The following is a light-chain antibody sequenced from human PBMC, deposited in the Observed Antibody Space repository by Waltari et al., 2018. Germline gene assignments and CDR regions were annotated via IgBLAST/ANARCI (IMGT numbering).Light chain of an antibody. Sequence: QSALTQPPSASGSPGQSVTISCTGTSSDVGGYNFVSWYQHHPGKAPRLIIYEVSERPSGVPDRFSGSKSGNTASLTVSGLQAEYEADYYCSSYVANNNPVFGGGTKLTVL. V-gene: IGLV2-8*01. CDR3: SSYVANNNPV. J-gene: IGLJ2*01. CDR2: EVS. CDR1: SSDVGGYNF.